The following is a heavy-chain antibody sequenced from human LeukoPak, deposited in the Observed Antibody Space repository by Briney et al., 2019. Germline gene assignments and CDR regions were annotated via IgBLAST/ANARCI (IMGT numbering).Heavy chain of an antibody. CDR2: ISSAGYTV. CDR3: ACQSNSGWYGY. V-gene: IGHV3-11*04. D-gene: IGHD6-19*01. CDR1: GFTFSDYY. Sequence: GGSLRLSSAASGFTFSDYYMSWVRQAPGQGLEWISYISSAGYTVDYADSVKGRFTISRDNAKNSLYLQMNSLRAEDTAVYYCACQSNSGWYGYWGQGTLVTVSS. J-gene: IGHJ4*02.